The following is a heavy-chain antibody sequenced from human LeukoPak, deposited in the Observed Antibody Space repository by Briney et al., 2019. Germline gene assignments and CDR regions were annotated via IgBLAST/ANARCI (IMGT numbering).Heavy chain of an antibody. J-gene: IGHJ5*02. D-gene: IGHD1-26*01. CDR1: GASISRGDYY. CDR2: FYSDGRA. V-gene: IGHV4-39*06. Sequence: SETLSLTCIVSGASISRGDYYWAWIRQPPGKGLEWIGTFYSDGRAYYNPPVTTRVRKSKDMSDNPFPLRRTSVTAADTAIYYCARKQSGTMYEAWGQGTLVTVTS. CDR3: ARKQSGTMYEA.